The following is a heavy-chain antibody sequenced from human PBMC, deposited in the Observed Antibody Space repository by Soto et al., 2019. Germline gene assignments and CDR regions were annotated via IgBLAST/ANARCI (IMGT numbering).Heavy chain of an antibody. Sequence: ASVKDSCKASGYTFSNDGINWVRQAPGQGLEWMGWISAYNGNTEYAQNFQGRVTMTTDTSTSTAYMELRSLRSDDTAVYSCARGGPTSADYYYGMDVWGLGTTVTVSS. CDR2: ISAYNGNT. CDR3: ARGGPTSADYYYGMDV. CDR1: GYTFSNDG. J-gene: IGHJ6*02. V-gene: IGHV1-18*01. D-gene: IGHD3-10*01.